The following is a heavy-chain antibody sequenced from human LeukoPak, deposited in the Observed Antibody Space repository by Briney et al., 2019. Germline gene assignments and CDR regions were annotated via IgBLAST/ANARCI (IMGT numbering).Heavy chain of an antibody. CDR2: INTNTGNP. CDR1: GGTFSSYA. CDR3: ARPDILTGYPLFDY. V-gene: IGHV7-4-1*02. Sequence: ASVKVSCKASGGTFSSYAMNWVRQAPGQGLEWMGWINTNTGNPTYAQGFTGRFVFSLDTSVSTAYLQISSLKAEDTAVYYCARPDILTGYPLFDYWGQGTLVTVSS. J-gene: IGHJ4*02. D-gene: IGHD3-9*01.